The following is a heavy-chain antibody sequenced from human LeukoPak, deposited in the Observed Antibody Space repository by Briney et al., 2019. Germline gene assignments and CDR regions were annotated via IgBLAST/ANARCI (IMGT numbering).Heavy chain of an antibody. CDR3: ARTYYYDSSGYIPFDY. D-gene: IGHD3-22*01. CDR1: GFTFSSYS. J-gene: IGHJ4*02. V-gene: IGHV3-21*01. Sequence: PGGSLRLSCAASGFTFSSYSMNWVRQAPGKGLEWVSSISGSSSYIYYADSVKGRFTISRDNAKNSLYLQMNSLRAEDTAVYYCARTYYYDSSGYIPFDYWGQGTLVTVSS. CDR2: ISGSSSYI.